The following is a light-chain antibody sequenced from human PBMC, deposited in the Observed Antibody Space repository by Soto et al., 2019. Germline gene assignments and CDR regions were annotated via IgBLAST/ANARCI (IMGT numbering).Light chain of an antibody. CDR3: SSYTNTRTLV. CDR1: SSDIGYYNY. Sequence: QSALTQPASVSGSPGQSITISCTGTSSDIGYYNYVSWYQQHPGKAPKIMIYEVAIRPSGVSNRFSGSKSGNTASLTISGLQAEDEADYYCSSYTNTRTLVFGGGTKLTVL. CDR2: EVA. V-gene: IGLV2-14*01. J-gene: IGLJ2*01.